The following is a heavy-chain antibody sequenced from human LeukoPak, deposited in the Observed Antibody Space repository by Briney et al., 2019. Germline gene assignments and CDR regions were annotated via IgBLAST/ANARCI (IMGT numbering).Heavy chain of an antibody. V-gene: IGHV3-9*01. Sequence: GGSLRLSCAASGFTFDDYAMHWVRQAPGKGLEWVSGISWNSGSIGYADSMKGRFTISRDNAKNSLYLQMNSLRDEDTALYYCAKDRAQLMATISSLDYWGQGTLVTVSS. J-gene: IGHJ4*02. CDR3: AKDRAQLMATISSLDY. D-gene: IGHD5-24*01. CDR1: GFTFDDYA. CDR2: ISWNSGSI.